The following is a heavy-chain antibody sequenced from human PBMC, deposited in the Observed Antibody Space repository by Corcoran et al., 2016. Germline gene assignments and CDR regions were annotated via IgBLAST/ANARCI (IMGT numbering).Heavy chain of an antibody. CDR1: GYTFTGYY. J-gene: IGHJ6*02. D-gene: IGHD2-2*01. Sequence: QVQLVQSGAEVKKPGASVKVSCKASGYTFTGYYMHWVRQAPGQGLEWMGWINPNSGGTNYAQKFQGRGTMTRDTSISTAYMELSRLRSDDTAVYYCARGYCSSTSCSPYYYYGMDVWGQGTTVTVSS. CDR3: ARGYCSSTSCSPYYYYGMDV. CDR2: INPNSGGT. V-gene: IGHV1-2*02.